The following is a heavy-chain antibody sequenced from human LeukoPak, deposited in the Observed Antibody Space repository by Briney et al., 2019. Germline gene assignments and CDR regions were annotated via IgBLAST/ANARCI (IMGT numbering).Heavy chain of an antibody. CDR3: ASPTIFGVVMDYYFHY. CDR1: GFTFSSYA. J-gene: IGHJ4*02. CDR2: ISGSGGST. V-gene: IGHV3-23*01. Sequence: SGGSLRLSCAASGFTFSSYAMSWVRQAPGKGLEWVSAISGSGGSTYYADSVKGRFTISRDNSKNTLYLQVNSLRAEDTAVYYCASPTIFGVVMDYYFHYWGQGTLVTVSS. D-gene: IGHD3-3*01.